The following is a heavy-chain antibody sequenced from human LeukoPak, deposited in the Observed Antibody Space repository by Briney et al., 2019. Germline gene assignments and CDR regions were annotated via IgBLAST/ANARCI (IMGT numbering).Heavy chain of an antibody. CDR1: GYTFTGYY. V-gene: IGHV1-2*02. D-gene: IGHD5-18*01. CDR2: INPNSGGT. Sequence: GASVKVSCKASGYTFTGYYMHWVRQAPGQGLEWVGWINPNSGGTNYAQKFQGRVTMTRDTSISTAYMELSRLRSDDTAVYYCAIHVDTAMATRYWGQGTLVTVSP. CDR3: AIHVDTAMATRY. J-gene: IGHJ4*02.